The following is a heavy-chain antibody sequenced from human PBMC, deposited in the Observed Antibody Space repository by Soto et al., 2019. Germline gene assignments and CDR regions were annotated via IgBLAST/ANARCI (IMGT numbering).Heavy chain of an antibody. D-gene: IGHD3-22*01. CDR1: EFTFSSYA. CDR3: AKHYESSGHFHS. J-gene: IGHJ5*01. Sequence: PGGSLRLSCAASEFTFSSYAMSWVRQAPGKGLEWVSAISGTGGSTFYADSVKGRFTISRDNSKNTLFLQMDSLRAEDTAIYCCAKHYESSGHFHSWGQGTLVTVSS. V-gene: IGHV3-23*01. CDR2: ISGTGGST.